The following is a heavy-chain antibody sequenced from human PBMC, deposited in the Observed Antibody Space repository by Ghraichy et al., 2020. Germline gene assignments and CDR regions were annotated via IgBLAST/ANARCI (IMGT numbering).Heavy chain of an antibody. J-gene: IGHJ6*03. V-gene: IGHV3-53*01. Sequence: GGSLRLSCAASGFTVSSNYMSWVRQAPGKGLEWVSVIYSGGSTYYADSVKGRFTISRDNSKNTLYLQMNSLRAEDTAVYYCARGYCSGGSCYSYYYYYYMDVWGKGTTVTVSS. CDR2: IYSGGST. CDR3: ARGYCSGGSCYSYYYYYYMDV. CDR1: GFTVSSNY. D-gene: IGHD2-15*01.